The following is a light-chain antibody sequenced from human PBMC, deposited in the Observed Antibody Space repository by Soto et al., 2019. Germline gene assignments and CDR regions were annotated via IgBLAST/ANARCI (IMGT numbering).Light chain of an antibody. V-gene: IGLV2-11*01. CDR1: STDVGGYNY. Sequence: QSVLTQPRSVSGSPGQSVTISCTGTSTDVGGYNYVSWYQQHPGKAPKVMIYDVSKRPSGVPDRLSGSKSGNTASLTISGLQAEDEADYYCCSYGGYYNYVFGTGTKVTVL. CDR2: DVS. CDR3: CSYGGYYNYV. J-gene: IGLJ1*01.